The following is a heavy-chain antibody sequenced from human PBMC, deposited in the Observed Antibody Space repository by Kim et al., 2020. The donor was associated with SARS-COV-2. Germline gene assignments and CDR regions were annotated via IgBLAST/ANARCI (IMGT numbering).Heavy chain of an antibody. V-gene: IGHV3-74*01. J-gene: IGHJ3*02. D-gene: IGHD3-3*01. CDR3: AREGYDFWSGLGAFDI. Sequence: SVQGRFTISRDNAKNTLYLQMNSLRAEDTAVYYCAREGYDFWSGLGAFDIWGQGTMVTVSS.